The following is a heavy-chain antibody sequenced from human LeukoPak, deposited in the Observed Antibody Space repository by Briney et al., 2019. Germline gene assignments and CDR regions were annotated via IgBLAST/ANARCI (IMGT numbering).Heavy chain of an antibody. CDR1: GYSISSGYY. V-gene: IGHV4-38-2*01. J-gene: IGHJ4*02. CDR2: IYHSGST. Sequence: PSETLSLTCAVSGYSISSGYYWGWIRQPPGKGLEWIGSIYHSGSTYYNPSLKSRVTISVDTSKNQFSLKLSSVTAADTAVYYCARGVMITFGGVIARGRPYYFDYWGQGTLVTVSS. CDR3: ARGVMITFGGVIARGRPYYFDY. D-gene: IGHD3-16*02.